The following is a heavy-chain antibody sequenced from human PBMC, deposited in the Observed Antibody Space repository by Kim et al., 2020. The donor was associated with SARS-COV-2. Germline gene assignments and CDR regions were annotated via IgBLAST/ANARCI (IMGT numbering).Heavy chain of an antibody. J-gene: IGHJ4*02. Sequence: GGSLRLSCAASGFTFTNYWMHWVRQVPGKGLVWVAGINNDGTNTSYADSVRGRFTISRDNSKNRVYLQMNSLGAEDTALYYCTTAFVYWGQGTLVTVSS. V-gene: IGHV3-74*01. CDR1: GFTFTNYW. CDR2: INNDGTNT. CDR3: TTAFVY.